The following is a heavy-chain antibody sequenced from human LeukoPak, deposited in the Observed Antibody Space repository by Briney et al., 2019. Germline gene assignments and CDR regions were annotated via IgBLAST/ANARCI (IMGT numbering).Heavy chain of an antibody. CDR2: IWYDGSNK. CDR1: GFNFSSYG. D-gene: IGHD6-19*01. CDR3: AKEAVAARGVWFDY. Sequence: GGSLRLPCAASGFNFSSYGMHWVRQAPGKGLEWVAVIWYDGSNKYYADSVKGRFTISRDNSKNTLYLQMNSLRAEDTAVYYCAKEAVAARGVWFDYWGQGTLVTVSS. J-gene: IGHJ4*02. V-gene: IGHV3-33*06.